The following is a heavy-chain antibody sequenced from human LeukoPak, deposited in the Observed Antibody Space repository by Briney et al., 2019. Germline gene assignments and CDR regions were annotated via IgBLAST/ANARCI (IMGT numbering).Heavy chain of an antibody. V-gene: IGHV3-21*01. J-gene: IGHJ6*02. CDR3: ARDGLRFLEWLLEDYYGMDV. Sequence: PGGSLRLSCAASGFTFSSYSMNWVRQAPGKGLEWVSSISSSSSYIYYADSVKGRFTISRDNAKNSLYLQMNSLRAEDTAVYYCARDGLRFLEWLLEDYYGMDVWGQGTTVTVSS. CDR1: GFTFSSYS. CDR2: ISSSSSYI. D-gene: IGHD3-3*01.